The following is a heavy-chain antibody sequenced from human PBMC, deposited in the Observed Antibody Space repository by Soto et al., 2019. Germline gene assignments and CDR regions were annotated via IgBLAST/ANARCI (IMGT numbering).Heavy chain of an antibody. D-gene: IGHD5-12*01. V-gene: IGHV1-69*04. CDR3: ARDQWLRSPPDY. Sequence: SVKVSCKASGGTFSSYTISWVRQAPGQGLEWMGRIIPILGIANYAQKFQGRVTITADKSTSTAYMELSSLRSEDTAVYYCARDQWLRSPPDYWGQGTLVTVSS. CDR2: IIPILGIA. CDR1: GGTFSSYT. J-gene: IGHJ4*02.